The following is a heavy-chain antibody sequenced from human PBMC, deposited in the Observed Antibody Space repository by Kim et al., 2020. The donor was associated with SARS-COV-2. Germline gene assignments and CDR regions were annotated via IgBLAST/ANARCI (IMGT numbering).Heavy chain of an antibody. CDR3: VRDRQVLFSLIYHYGLEV. CDR1: GFSFGDYY. CDR2: ISPTGTTI. V-gene: IGHV3-11*01. D-gene: IGHD2-8*01. J-gene: IGHJ6*02. Sequence: GGSLRLSCAASGFSFGDYYMTWIRQAPGKGLEWLSYISPTGTTIDYAESVKGRFTIYRDNDRASVYLRMDSLRAEDTAVYYCVRDRQVLFSLIYHYGLEVWGQGTTVTVSS.